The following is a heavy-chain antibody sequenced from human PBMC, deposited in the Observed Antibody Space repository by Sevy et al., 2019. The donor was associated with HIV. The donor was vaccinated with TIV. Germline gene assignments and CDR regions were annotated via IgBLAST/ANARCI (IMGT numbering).Heavy chain of an antibody. CDR1: GFTFSSYA. D-gene: IGHD2-21*02. Sequence: GGSLRLSCAASGFTFSSYAMSWLRQAPGKGLEWVSVISGSGGLTYYADSVKGRFTISRDNSKNTLYLQMNSLRAEDTALDYCAKDGDGTGNYYYQMDVWGKGTTVTVSS. CDR2: ISGSGGLT. J-gene: IGHJ6*03. V-gene: IGHV3-23*01. CDR3: AKDGDGTGNYYYQMDV.